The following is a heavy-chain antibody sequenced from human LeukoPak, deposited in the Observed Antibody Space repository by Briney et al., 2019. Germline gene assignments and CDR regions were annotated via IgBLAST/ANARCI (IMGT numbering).Heavy chain of an antibody. CDR2: IYHSGST. D-gene: IGHD2-2*01. CDR3: ARLPIVVVPSTSFDI. Sequence: PSETLSLTCSVPGYSITSGYYGAWIRQPPGGGVVCIGSIYHSGSTYYNSSLKSRVSISVDTSKNQFSLKLSSVTAADTAVYYCARLPIVVVPSTSFDIWGQGTMVTVSS. CDR1: GYSITSGYY. J-gene: IGHJ3*02. V-gene: IGHV4-38-2*02.